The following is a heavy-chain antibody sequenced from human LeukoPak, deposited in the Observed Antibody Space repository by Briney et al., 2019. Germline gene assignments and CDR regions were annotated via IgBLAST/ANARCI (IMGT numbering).Heavy chain of an antibody. CDR1: GFTFSSYA. V-gene: IGHV3-23*01. Sequence: GGSLRLSCAASGFTFSSYAMSWVRQAPGKGLEWVSTFSGTSSTSYADAVKGRVTISRDNSKNTLYLQMNSLRDEDTAVYYCVRDHYYSFDYWGQGTLVTVSS. CDR2: FSGTSST. J-gene: IGHJ4*02. CDR3: VRDHYYSFDY. D-gene: IGHD2/OR15-2a*01.